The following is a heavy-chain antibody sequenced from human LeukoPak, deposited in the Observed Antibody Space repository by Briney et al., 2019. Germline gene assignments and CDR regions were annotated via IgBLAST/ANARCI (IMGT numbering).Heavy chain of an antibody. Sequence: PGASLRLSCAASGFTLSNYAMSAVPPAPGEGLGWVSAITGSGGNTYYADSVKGRFTISRDNSKNTVFLQMNSLRAEDTAVYYCAKWGDYDVLTGYYVSDYWGQGTLVTVSS. V-gene: IGHV3-23*01. D-gene: IGHD3-9*01. J-gene: IGHJ4*02. CDR1: GFTLSNYA. CDR3: AKWGDYDVLTGYYVSDY. CDR2: ITGSGGNT.